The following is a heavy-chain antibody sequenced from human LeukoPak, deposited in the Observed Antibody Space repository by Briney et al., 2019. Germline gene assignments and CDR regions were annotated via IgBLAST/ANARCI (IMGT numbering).Heavy chain of an antibody. CDR3: ARGLAYYDSSGYSFGYSCDY. CDR1: GGSFSGYY. Sequence: PSETLSLTCAVYGGSFSGYYWSWIRQPPGKGLEWIGEINHSGSTNYNPSLKSRVTISVDTSKNQFSLKLSSVTAADTAVYYCARGLAYYDSSGYSFGYSCDYWGQGTLVTVSS. D-gene: IGHD3-22*01. J-gene: IGHJ4*02. V-gene: IGHV4-34*01. CDR2: INHSGST.